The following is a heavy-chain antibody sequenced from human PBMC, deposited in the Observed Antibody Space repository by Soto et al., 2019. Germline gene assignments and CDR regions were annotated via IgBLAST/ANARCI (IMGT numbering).Heavy chain of an antibody. CDR3: ARPVQVMLRGVTYWFDS. V-gene: IGHV1-18*01. CDR1: GYTFNSTA. Sequence: QVQLVQSGPDVKKPGASVKVSCKASGYTFNSTAITWVRQAPGQGLEWMGWISAYNGNTNYAHKVQGRVTMTTDTSTSTAYMELRSLRSDDTAVYYCARPVQVMLRGVTYWFDSWGQGTLVTVSS. J-gene: IGHJ5*01. CDR2: ISAYNGNT. D-gene: IGHD3-10*01.